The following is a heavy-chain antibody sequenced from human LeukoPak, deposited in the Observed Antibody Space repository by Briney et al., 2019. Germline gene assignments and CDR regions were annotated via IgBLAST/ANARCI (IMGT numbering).Heavy chain of an antibody. CDR2: ISGSGGIT. D-gene: IGHD3-9*01. J-gene: IGHJ4*02. V-gene: IGHV3-23*01. CDR1: GFTFSSYA. Sequence: GGSLRLSCAASGFTFSSYAMNWVRQAPGRGLEWVTTISGSGGITYYADSVKGRFTISRDNSKNTLYLQMSSLRAEDTAVYFCAKGYYDILTGLQYWGQGTLVTVSP. CDR3: AKGYYDILTGLQY.